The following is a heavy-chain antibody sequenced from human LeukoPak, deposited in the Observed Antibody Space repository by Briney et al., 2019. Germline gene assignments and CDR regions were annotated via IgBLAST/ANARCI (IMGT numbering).Heavy chain of an antibody. Sequence: GGSLRLSCAPSGFTFSSYSMNCVRQAPGKGLEWVSSISSSSSYIYYADSAKVRFTISRDNAKNSLYLQMNRLRAGDTAVYYCARGKASWYFDLWGRGTLVTVSS. CDR2: ISSSSSYI. CDR1: GFTFSSYS. J-gene: IGHJ2*01. CDR3: ARGKASWYFDL. V-gene: IGHV3-21*01.